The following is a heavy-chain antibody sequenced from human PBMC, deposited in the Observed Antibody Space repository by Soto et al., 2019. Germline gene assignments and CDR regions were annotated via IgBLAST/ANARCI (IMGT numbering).Heavy chain of an antibody. V-gene: IGHV3-30*18. CDR1: GFTFPRFG. J-gene: IGHJ6*02. D-gene: IGHD7-27*01. CDR2: ITYEGSQI. CDR3: AKGRGEMNWANYYGLDV. Sequence: QVQLVESGGGVVQPGRSLRLSCAASGFTFPRFGMHWVRQAPGKGLEWVALITYEGSQIYYADGVKGRFTISRDNGDNTLSLQMDNLRTEDTATYFCAKGRGEMNWANYYGLDVWGQGTTVTVSS.